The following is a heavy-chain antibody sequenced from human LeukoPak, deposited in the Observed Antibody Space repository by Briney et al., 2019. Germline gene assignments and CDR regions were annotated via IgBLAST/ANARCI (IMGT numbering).Heavy chain of an antibody. V-gene: IGHV3-74*01. CDR2: INGDGSST. D-gene: IGHD6-19*01. Sequence: GGSLRLSCAASGFTFSTYWMHWVRQAPGKGLVWVSRINGDGSSTSYADSVKGRFTISRDNAKNTLYLQMNSLRDEDTAVYYCARVRYSSGWPNFDYWGRGTLVTVST. J-gene: IGHJ4*02. CDR1: GFTFSTYW. CDR3: ARVRYSSGWPNFDY.